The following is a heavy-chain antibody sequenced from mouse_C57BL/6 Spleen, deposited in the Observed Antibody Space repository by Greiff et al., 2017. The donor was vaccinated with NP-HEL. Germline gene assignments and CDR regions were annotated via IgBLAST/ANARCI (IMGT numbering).Heavy chain of an antibody. CDR1: FYTFTSYW. CDR3: ASYRYDGYRAY. J-gene: IGHJ3*01. V-gene: IGHV1-53*01. D-gene: IGHD2-3*01. Sequence: QVHLKHSGTELVKPGASVKLSCNSSFYTFTSYWMHLLKQSPGQGLEWIGNINPSNGGTNYNEKFQSKATLTVDKSSSTAYMQLSSLTSEDSSVYYCASYRYDGYRAYWGQGTLVTVSA. CDR2: INPSNGGT.